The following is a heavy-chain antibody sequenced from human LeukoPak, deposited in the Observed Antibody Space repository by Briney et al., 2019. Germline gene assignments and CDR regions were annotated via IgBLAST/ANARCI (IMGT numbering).Heavy chain of an antibody. CDR1: GFTFSSYA. Sequence: QTGGSLRLSCAASGFTFSSYAMSWVRQAPGKGLEWVSAISGSGGSTYYADSVKGRFTISRDNSKNTLYLQMNSLRAEETAVYYCAKERSRGGDCLDYWGQGTLVTVSS. CDR3: AKERSRGGDCLDY. D-gene: IGHD2-21*02. V-gene: IGHV3-23*01. J-gene: IGHJ4*02. CDR2: ISGSGGST.